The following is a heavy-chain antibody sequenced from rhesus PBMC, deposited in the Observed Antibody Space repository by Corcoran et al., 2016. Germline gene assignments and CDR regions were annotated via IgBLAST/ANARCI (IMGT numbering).Heavy chain of an antibody. CDR1: GGSFSGYW. CDR3: ARDRVAGTFGV. D-gene: IGHD1-20*01. J-gene: IGHJ5-1*01. CDR2: SSSGGRH. V-gene: IGHV4S14*01. Sequence: QVQLQESGPGLVKPPETLSLTCAVSGGSFSGYWWGWIRQPPGKGLEWIGHSSSGGRHYLNPSLKSRVTLSVDTSKNQVSLKLSSVTAADTAVYYCARDRVAGTFGVWGPGVLVTVSS.